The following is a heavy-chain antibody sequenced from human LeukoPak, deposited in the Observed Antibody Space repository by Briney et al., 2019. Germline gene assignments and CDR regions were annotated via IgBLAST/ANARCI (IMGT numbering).Heavy chain of an antibody. D-gene: IGHD3-9*01. V-gene: IGHV4-4*07. Sequence: PSETLSLTCTVSGGSISSYYWSWIRQPAGKGLEWIGRIYSSGGTNYNPSLKSRVTMSVDTSKNQFSLKLSSVTAADTAVYYCARDGHYDILTGYYPRGIDYWGQGTLVTVSS. CDR3: ARDGHYDILTGYYPRGIDY. CDR1: GGSISSYY. CDR2: IYSSGGT. J-gene: IGHJ4*02.